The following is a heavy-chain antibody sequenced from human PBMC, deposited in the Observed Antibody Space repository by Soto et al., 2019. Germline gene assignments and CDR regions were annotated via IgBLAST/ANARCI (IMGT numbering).Heavy chain of an antibody. Sequence: EVQLLESGGGLVQPGEYLRLSCAASGFTFSTYAMSWVRQAPGKGLEWVSVISGSDDSTYYADSVKGRFTIPRDNAKNTRYLQMNSLRAEDTAVYYCAKSRSSSTFDYWGQGTLVTVSS. CDR3: AKSRSSSTFDY. D-gene: IGHD6-6*01. J-gene: IGHJ4*02. V-gene: IGHV3-23*01. CDR2: ISGSDDST. CDR1: GFTFSTYA.